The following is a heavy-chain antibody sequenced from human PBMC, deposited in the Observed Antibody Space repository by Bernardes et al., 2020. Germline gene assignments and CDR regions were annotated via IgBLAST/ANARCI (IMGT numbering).Heavy chain of an antibody. Sequence: SETLSLTCTVSGGSISSKNYFWGWIRQPPGKGLEWIGSIYYPGRTYYNPSLKSRVTMSVDTSKNQFSLKLTSVTAADTAVYYCARQAGDGYLDDAFDIWGQGTMVTVSS. CDR1: GGSISSKNYF. D-gene: IGHD5-12*01. V-gene: IGHV4-39*01. CDR3: ARQAGDGYLDDAFDI. CDR2: IYYPGRT. J-gene: IGHJ3*02.